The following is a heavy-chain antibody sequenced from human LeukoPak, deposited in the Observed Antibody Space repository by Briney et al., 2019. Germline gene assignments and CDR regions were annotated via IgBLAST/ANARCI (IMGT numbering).Heavy chain of an antibody. CDR2: ISGSGGST. Sequence: GGSLRLSCAVSGLTFSSYSMSWVRQAPGKGLEWVSAISGSGGSTYYADSVKGRFTISRDNSKNTLYLQMNSLRAEDTAVYYCAKVGWLSQFDPWGQGTLVTVSS. J-gene: IGHJ5*02. D-gene: IGHD3-9*01. CDR3: AKVGWLSQFDP. CDR1: GLTFSSYS. V-gene: IGHV3-23*01.